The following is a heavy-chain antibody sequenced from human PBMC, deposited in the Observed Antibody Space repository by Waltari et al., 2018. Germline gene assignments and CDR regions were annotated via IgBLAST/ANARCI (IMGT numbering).Heavy chain of an antibody. D-gene: IGHD3-3*01. CDR1: GGSFSGYY. CDR3: ASLTIFGVVIVDY. CDR2: INHSGST. J-gene: IGHJ4*02. V-gene: IGHV4-34*01. Sequence: QVQLQQWGAGLLKPSETLSLTCAVYGGSFSGYYWSWIRQPPGKGLEWIGEINHSGSTNYNPSLKSRVTISVDTSKNQFSLKLSSVTAADTAVYYCASLTIFGVVIVDYWGQGTLVTVSS.